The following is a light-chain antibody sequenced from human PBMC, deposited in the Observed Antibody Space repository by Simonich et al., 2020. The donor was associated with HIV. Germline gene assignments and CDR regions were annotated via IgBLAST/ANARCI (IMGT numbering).Light chain of an antibody. V-gene: IGLV2-14*03. CDR1: SSDFGTYNY. Sequence: QSALTQPASVSGSPGQSITISCIGTSSDFGTYNYVSWYQHHPGKAPKLIIFNVTERPSGASIRFSGSKSGNTASLTSSGLQAEDEADFYCSSYTSSSTWVFGGGTKVTVL. CDR2: NVT. CDR3: SSYTSSSTWV. J-gene: IGLJ3*02.